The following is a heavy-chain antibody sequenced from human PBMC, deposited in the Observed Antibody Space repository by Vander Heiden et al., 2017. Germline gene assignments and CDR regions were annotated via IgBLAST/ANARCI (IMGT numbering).Heavy chain of an antibody. CDR3: VKDQAPRSSGWHYYGMDV. D-gene: IGHD6-19*01. V-gene: IGHV3-23*01. CDR1: GFTFSSYA. J-gene: IGHJ6*02. Sequence: EVQLLESGGGLVQPGGSLRLSCAASGFTFSSYAMRWVRQAPGKGLEWVSAISGSGGSTYYADSVKGRFTISRDNSKNTLYLQMNSLRAEDTAVYYCVKDQAPRSSGWHYYGMDVWGQGTTVTVSS. CDR2: ISGSGGST.